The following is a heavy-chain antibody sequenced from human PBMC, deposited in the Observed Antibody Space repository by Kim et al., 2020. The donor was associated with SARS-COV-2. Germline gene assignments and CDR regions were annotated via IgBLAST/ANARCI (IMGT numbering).Heavy chain of an antibody. J-gene: IGHJ6*02. D-gene: IGHD4-17*01. Sequence: SETLSLTCAVYGGSFSGYYWSWIRQPPGKGLEWIGEINHSGSTNYNPALKSRVTISVDTSKNQFSLKLSSVPAADTAVYYCASDPTRETTTTVTTSLVYGMDVWGQGTTVTVSS. CDR3: ASDPTRETTTTVTTSLVYGMDV. V-gene: IGHV4-34*01. CDR2: INHSGST. CDR1: GGSFSGYY.